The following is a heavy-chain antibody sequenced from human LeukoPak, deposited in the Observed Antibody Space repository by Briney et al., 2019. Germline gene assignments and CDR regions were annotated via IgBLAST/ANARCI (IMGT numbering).Heavy chain of an antibody. CDR1: GFTFSGYG. CDR2: ISNDGSNK. J-gene: IGHJ4*02. Sequence: PGGSLRLSCAASGFTFSGYGMHWVRQAPGKGLEWVAVISNDGSNKYYTDSVKGRFTISRDNSKNTLYLQMNSLRAEDSAVYYCAKSVSSNWLALDYWGQGTLVTVSS. V-gene: IGHV3-30*18. CDR3: AKSVSSNWLALDY. D-gene: IGHD6-13*01.